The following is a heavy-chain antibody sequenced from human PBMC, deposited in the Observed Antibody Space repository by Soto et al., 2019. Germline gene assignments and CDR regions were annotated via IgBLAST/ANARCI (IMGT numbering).Heavy chain of an antibody. J-gene: IGHJ4*02. V-gene: IGHV3-13*01. Sequence: EVQLVESGGGLVQPGGSLRLSCAASGFTFSSYAVHWVRQPTGKGLEWVSVIGSAGDTYYPGSVKGRFTISRENAKNSLYLQMNSLRAEDTAVYYCARGSLGSFDYLGQGTLVTVSS. CDR2: IGSAGDT. CDR3: ARGSLGSFDY. CDR1: GFTFSSYA. D-gene: IGHD3-10*01.